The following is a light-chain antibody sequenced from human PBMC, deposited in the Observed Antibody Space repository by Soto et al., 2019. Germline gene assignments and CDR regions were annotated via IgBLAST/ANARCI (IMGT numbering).Light chain of an antibody. CDR3: QHYNNWPPRYT. J-gene: IGKJ2*01. V-gene: IGKV3-15*01. CDR1: QSVSSN. CDR2: GAS. Sequence: EIVMTQSPATLSVSPGERATLSCRASQSVSSNLAWYQLKPGQAPRLLIYGASTRATAIPARFSGSGSGTEFTLTISSLQSEDFAIYYCQHYNNWPPRYTFGQGTKVDIK.